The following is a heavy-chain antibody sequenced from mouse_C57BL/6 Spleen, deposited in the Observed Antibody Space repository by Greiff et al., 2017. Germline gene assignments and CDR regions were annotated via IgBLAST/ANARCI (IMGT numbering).Heavy chain of an antibody. J-gene: IGHJ2*01. CDR1: GFTFSDYG. CDR3: ARHDYYGSSYFDY. D-gene: IGHD1-1*01. CDR2: ISSGSSTI. V-gene: IGHV5-17*01. Sequence: DVMLVESGGGLVKPGGSLKLSCAASGFTFSDYGMHWVRQAPEKGLEWVAYISSGSSTIYYADTVNGRFTISRDNAKNTLFLQMTSLRSEDTAMYYCARHDYYGSSYFDYWGQGTTLTVSS.